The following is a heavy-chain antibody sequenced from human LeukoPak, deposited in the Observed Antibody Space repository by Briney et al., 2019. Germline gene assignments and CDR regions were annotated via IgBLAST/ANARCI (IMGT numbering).Heavy chain of an antibody. D-gene: IGHD4-11*01. J-gene: IGHJ4*02. CDR3: ARGHVYSTFAY. CDR1: GYTFTGYY. CDR2: INPNSGGT. Sequence: ASVKVSRKASGYTFTGYYIHWVRQAPGQGHEWMGWINPNSGGTNYAQKFQGRVTMTRDTSISTAYMDLSRLTSDDTAVYYCARGHVYSTFAYWGQGTLVTVSS. V-gene: IGHV1-2*02.